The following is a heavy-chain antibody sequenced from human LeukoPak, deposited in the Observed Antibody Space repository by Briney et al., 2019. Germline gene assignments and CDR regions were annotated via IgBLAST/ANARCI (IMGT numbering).Heavy chain of an antibody. D-gene: IGHD5-18*01. CDR1: GYTFTSYD. V-gene: IGHV1-8*01. CDR2: MNPNSGNT. CDR3: ARVSNRDTAVDY. J-gene: IGHJ4*02. Sequence: GASVKVSCKASGYTFTSYDINWVRQATGQGLEWMGWMNPNSGNTGYAQKFQGRVTMTRNTSISTAYMELSSLRSEDTAVYYCARVSNRDTAVDYWGQGTLVTVSS.